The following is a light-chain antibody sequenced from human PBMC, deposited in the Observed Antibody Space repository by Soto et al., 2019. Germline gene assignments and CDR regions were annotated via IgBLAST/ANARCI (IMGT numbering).Light chain of an antibody. J-gene: IGKJ1*01. Sequence: EVVLTQSPGSLSLSPGQRATLSCRASHSVDSTFFAWYQKKPGQAPRLLIYGASKRATGIPDRFSGSGSGTDFTLIISRLEPEDFAVYYCQQYMSSVTFGQGTKVEIK. CDR2: GAS. CDR3: QQYMSSVT. V-gene: IGKV3-20*01. CDR1: HSVDSTF.